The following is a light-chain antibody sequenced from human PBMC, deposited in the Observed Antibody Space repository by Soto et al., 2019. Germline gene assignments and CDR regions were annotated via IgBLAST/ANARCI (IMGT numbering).Light chain of an antibody. V-gene: IGKV4-1*01. CDR2: WAS. Sequence: DIVMTQSPDSLAVSLGERATINCKSSQSVLYSSNNKNYLAWYQQKPGQPPKLLIYWASTRESGVPDRFSGSGSGTDFTLTINSLQAEDVAVYYCQQYYSTPLRTFGQGTKVEIK. CDR1: QSVLYSSNNKNY. J-gene: IGKJ1*01. CDR3: QQYYSTPLRT.